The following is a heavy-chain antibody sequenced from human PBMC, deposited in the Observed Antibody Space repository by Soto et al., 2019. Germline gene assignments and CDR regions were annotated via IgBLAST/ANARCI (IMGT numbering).Heavy chain of an antibody. D-gene: IGHD1-26*01. J-gene: IGHJ6*02. CDR3: AGFPREIYYYNDMEV. CDR2: IYYSGST. V-gene: IGHV4-59*01. CDR1: GGSISSYY. Sequence: SETLSLTCTVSGGSISSYYWSWIRQPPGKGLEWIGYIYYSGSTNYNPSLKSRVTISVDTSKNQFSLKLSSVTAADTAVYYCAGFPREIYYYNDMEVWGQGTTVAVSS.